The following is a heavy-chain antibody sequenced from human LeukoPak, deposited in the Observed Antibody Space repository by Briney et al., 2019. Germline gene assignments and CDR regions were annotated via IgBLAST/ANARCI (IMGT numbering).Heavy chain of an antibody. D-gene: IGHD2-15*01. CDR1: GYTFTRYG. CDR3: ARDFFHGHCAGLSCFLLDY. V-gene: IGHV1-18*01. J-gene: IGHJ4*02. CDR2: ISANNGDT. Sequence: ASVKVSCKASGYTFTRYGISWVRQAPGQGLEWMGWISANNGDTNSAQKFQDRVTMATDTSTSTAYMELRSLRSDDTAVYYCARDFFHGHCAGLSCFLLDYWGQGSLVTVSS.